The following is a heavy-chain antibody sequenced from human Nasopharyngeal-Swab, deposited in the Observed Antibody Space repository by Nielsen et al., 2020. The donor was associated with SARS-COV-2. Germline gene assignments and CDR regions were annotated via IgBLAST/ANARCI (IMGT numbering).Heavy chain of an antibody. D-gene: IGHD6-19*01. V-gene: IGHV3-23*01. CDR2: ISGSGGST. J-gene: IGHJ4*02. CDR1: GFTFSSYA. CDR3: AKGASSGWNYFDY. Sequence: GESLKISCAASGFTFSSYAMSWVRQAPGKGLEWVSAISGSGGSTYYADSVKSRFTISRDNSKNTLYLQMNSLRAEDTAVYYCAKGASSGWNYFDYWGQGTPVTVSS.